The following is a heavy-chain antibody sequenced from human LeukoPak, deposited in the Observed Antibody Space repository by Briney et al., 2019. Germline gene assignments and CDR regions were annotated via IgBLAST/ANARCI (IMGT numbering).Heavy chain of an antibody. CDR2: MNPNSGNT. Sequence: ASVKVSCKASGYTFTSYDINWVRQATGQGLEWMGWMNPNSGNTGYAQKFQGRVTMTRNTSISTAYMELSSLRSEDTAVYYCARGRLLRYFDWLHDDNTVDYWGQGTLVTVSS. CDR1: GYTFTSYD. J-gene: IGHJ4*02. V-gene: IGHV1-8*01. CDR3: ARGRLLRYFDWLHDDNTVDY. D-gene: IGHD3-9*01.